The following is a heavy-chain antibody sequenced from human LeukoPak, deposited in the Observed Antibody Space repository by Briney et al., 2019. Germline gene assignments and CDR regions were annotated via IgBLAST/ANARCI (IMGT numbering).Heavy chain of an antibody. CDR2: IKQDGSEK. V-gene: IGHV3-7*01. D-gene: IGHD1-7*01. Sequence: GGSLRLSCVASGFTFSNYWISWVRQAPGKGLQWVANIKQDGSEKYYVDSVKGRFTISRDNAKKSLYLQMNSLRAEDTAVYYCARDDDWNYEDYWGQGTLVTVSS. J-gene: IGHJ4*02. CDR1: GFTFSNYW. CDR3: ARDDDWNYEDY.